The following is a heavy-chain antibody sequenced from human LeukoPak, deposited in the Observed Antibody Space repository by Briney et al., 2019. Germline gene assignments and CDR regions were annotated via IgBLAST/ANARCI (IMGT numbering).Heavy chain of an antibody. CDR3: ARDHPESHNAFDI. CDR1: GFTFSSYS. Sequence: PGGSLRLSCAASGFTFSSYSMNWVRQAPGKGLEWVSYISSSGSTIYYADSVKGRFTISRDNAKNSLYLQMNSLRAEDTAVYYCARDHPESHNAFDIWGQGTMVTVSS. CDR2: ISSSGSTI. J-gene: IGHJ3*02. V-gene: IGHV3-48*04.